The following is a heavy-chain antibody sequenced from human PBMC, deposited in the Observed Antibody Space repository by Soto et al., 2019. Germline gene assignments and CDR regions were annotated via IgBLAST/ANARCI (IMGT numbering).Heavy chain of an antibody. CDR1: GFSLSSGGVG. Sequence: QITLKESGPTLVKPTQTLTLTCTFSGFSLSSGGVGVGWIRQPPGKALEGLAVIYWDDDKRYSPSLKSRLTITKDISKNQVVLTMTNMDPVDTATYYCARSRPVYSYGDCFDYWGQGTLVIVSS. CDR3: ARSRPVYSYGDCFDY. J-gene: IGHJ4*02. CDR2: IYWDDDK. D-gene: IGHD5-18*01. V-gene: IGHV2-5*02.